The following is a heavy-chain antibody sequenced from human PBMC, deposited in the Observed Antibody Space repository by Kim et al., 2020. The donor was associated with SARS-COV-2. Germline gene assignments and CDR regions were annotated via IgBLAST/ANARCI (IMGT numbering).Heavy chain of an antibody. D-gene: IGHD3-22*01. J-gene: IGHJ4*02. CDR1: GGSISSGGYY. Sequence: SETLSLTCTVSGGSISSGGYYWSWIRQHPGKGLEWIGYIYYSGSTYYNPSLKSRVTISVDTSKNQFSLKLSSVTAADTAVYYCARVAGRYDSSGYLDYWGQGTLVTVSS. CDR2: IYYSGST. CDR3: ARVAGRYDSSGYLDY. V-gene: IGHV4-31*03.